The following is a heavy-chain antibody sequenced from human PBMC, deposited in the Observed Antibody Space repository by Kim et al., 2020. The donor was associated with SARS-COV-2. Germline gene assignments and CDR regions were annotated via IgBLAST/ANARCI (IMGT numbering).Heavy chain of an antibody. Sequence: GGSLRLSCEASGFTFAHYAMDWVRQVPGKGLEWVSTIDAEGSATYYADSVRGRFTISRDNNKNSLYLQMDALRIEDSALFYCVRDDFWGQGTLVSVSS. V-gene: IGHV3-43*02. CDR2: IDAEGSAT. J-gene: IGHJ4*02. CDR3: VRDDF. CDR1: GFTFAHYA.